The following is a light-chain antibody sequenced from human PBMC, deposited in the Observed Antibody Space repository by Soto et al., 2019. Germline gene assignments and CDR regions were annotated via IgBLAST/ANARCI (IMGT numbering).Light chain of an antibody. V-gene: IGLV1-44*01. CDR3: AAWDDTLRGPV. Sequence: QAVVTQPPSASGTPGQRVTISCSGSNSNIGTNTVEWYQRLPGTAPKLLIYSNSQRPSGVPDRFSGSKSGTSASLAIGGLQSDDEADYYCAAWDDTLRGPVFGGGTQLTVL. CDR2: SNS. J-gene: IGLJ3*02. CDR1: NSNIGTNT.